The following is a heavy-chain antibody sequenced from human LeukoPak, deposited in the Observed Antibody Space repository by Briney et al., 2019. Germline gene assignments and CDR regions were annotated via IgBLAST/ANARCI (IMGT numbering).Heavy chain of an antibody. CDR1: GGSISSYY. CDR2: IYYSGST. Sequence: SETLSLACTVSGGSISSYYWNWIRQPPGKGLEWIGYIYYSGSTNYNPSLKSRVTISLDTSKNQFSLNLTSVTAADTAVYYCARAGDGYNANDYWGQGTLVTVSS. V-gene: IGHV4-59*01. J-gene: IGHJ4*02. D-gene: IGHD5-24*01. CDR3: ARAGDGYNANDY.